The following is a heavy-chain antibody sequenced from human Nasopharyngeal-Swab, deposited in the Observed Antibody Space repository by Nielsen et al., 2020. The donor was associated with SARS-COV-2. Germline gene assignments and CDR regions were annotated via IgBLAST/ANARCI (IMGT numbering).Heavy chain of an antibody. J-gene: IGHJ6*02. Sequence: VRQMPGKGLEWVSAISGSGGSTYYADSVKGWFTISRDNSKNTLYLQMNSLTTEDTAVYYCAKDHQLIRNYYYYDLDVWGQGTTVTVSS. V-gene: IGHV3-23*01. CDR3: AKDHQLIRNYYYYDLDV. D-gene: IGHD2-8*01. CDR2: ISGSGGST.